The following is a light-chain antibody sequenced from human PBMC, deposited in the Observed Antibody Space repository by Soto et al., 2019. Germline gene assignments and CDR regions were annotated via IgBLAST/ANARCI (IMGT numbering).Light chain of an antibody. CDR2: EVI. V-gene: IGLV2-23*02. J-gene: IGLJ2*01. CDR3: CSYGGTTSPAL. CDR1: SSDVGKYNF. Sequence: QSALTQPASVSGSPGQSITISCTGTSSDVGKYNFVSWYQHHPGKAPKLIIYEVIKRPSGVSNRFSGSKSDNTASLTISGLQAEDEAEYYCCSYGGTTSPALFGGGTKLTVL.